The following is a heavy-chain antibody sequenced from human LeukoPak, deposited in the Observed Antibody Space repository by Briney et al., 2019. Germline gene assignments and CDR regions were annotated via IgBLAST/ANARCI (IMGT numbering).Heavy chain of an antibody. CDR2: IRYDGNDK. CDR3: AKPLMRDRWFGAS. J-gene: IGHJ5*02. D-gene: IGHD3-10*01. V-gene: IGHV3-30*02. CDR1: GFTFSSYE. Sequence: GGSLRLSCAASGFTFSSYEMNWVRQAPGKGLEWVAFIRYDGNDKFYADSVKGGFAISRDTSRNTIYLQMNSLRLEDTAFYYCAKPLMRDRWFGASWGQGTLVTVSS.